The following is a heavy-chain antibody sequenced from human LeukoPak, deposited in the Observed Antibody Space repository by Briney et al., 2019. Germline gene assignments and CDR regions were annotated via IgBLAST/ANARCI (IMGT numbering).Heavy chain of an antibody. CDR2: INPNTGGA. Sequence: ASVKVSCKASGYTFTAYHIHWVRQAPGQGPEWMGWINPNTGGANYAQKFRGRVPMTRDTSINTVYMEVSRLTSDDTAVYYWARGDRNVYHDVFDIWGQGTMVTVSS. CDR3: ARGDRNVYHDVFDI. V-gene: IGHV1-2*02. D-gene: IGHD2-8*01. J-gene: IGHJ3*02. CDR1: GYTFTAYH.